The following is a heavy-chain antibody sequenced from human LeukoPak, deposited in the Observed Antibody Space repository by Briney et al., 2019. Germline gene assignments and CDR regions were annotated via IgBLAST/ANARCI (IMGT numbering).Heavy chain of an antibody. CDR3: ARDSDWIQHDGDAFDI. CDR1: GYTFTSYG. Sequence: GASVKVSCKASGYTFTSYGISWVRQAPGQGLEWMGWISAYNGNTNYAQKLQGRVTMTTDTSTSTAYMELRSLRSDDTAVYYCARDSDWIQHDGDAFDIWGQGTMVTVSS. J-gene: IGHJ3*02. V-gene: IGHV1-18*01. CDR2: ISAYNGNT. D-gene: IGHD5-18*01.